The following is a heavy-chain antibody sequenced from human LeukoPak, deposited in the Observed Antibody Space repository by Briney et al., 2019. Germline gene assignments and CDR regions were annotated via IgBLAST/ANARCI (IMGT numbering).Heavy chain of an antibody. CDR3: ARVSGGSGIPGHAFDI. CDR2: IYPGDSDT. V-gene: IGHV5-51*01. CDR1: GYTFTSYW. D-gene: IGHD3-10*01. Sequence: DSLKISCKGSGYTFTSYWIGWVRQMPGKGLEWMGIIYPGDSDTRYSPSFQGQVTISADKSITTAYLQWSSLKASDTAMYYCARVSGGSGIPGHAFDIWGQGTRVTVSS. J-gene: IGHJ3*02.